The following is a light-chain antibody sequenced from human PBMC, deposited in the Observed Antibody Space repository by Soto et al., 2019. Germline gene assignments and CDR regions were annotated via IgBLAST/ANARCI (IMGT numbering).Light chain of an antibody. CDR3: MQGTHWPPYT. J-gene: IGKJ2*01. Sequence: DVVMTQSPLSLPVTLGQPASISCRSSQSLVHSDGNTYLNWFHQRPGQSPRRLIYKVSNRDSGVPDRFSGSWSDSDFTLKISGVEAEDVGVYYGMQGTHWPPYTFGQGTKLEIK. CDR1: QSLVHSDGNTY. CDR2: KVS. V-gene: IGKV2-30*02.